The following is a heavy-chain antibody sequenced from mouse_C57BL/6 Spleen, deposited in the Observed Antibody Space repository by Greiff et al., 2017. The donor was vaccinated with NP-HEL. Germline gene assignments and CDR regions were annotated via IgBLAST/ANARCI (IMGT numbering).Heavy chain of an antibody. CDR1: GYTFTDYN. Sequence: EVQLQQSGPELVKPGASVKIPCKASGYTFTDYNMDWVKQSHGKSLEWIGDINPNNGGTIYNQKFKGKATLTVDKSSSTAYMERRSLTSEDTAVYYCARLDSNYAMDYWGQGTSVTVSS. V-gene: IGHV1-18*01. D-gene: IGHD2-5*01. CDR3: ARLDSNYAMDY. J-gene: IGHJ4*01. CDR2: INPNNGGT.